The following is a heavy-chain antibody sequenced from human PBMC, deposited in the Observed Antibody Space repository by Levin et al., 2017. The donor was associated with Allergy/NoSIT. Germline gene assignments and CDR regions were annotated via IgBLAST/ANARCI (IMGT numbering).Heavy chain of an antibody. J-gene: IGHJ6*02. CDR3: ARPTIAAAGWDYYGVDV. CDR2: LFHSGTT. Sequence: SETLSLTCSVSGGSISTSSYYWGWIRQPPGKGLEWIGSLFHSGTTYYNPSLKSRAIISVDTSKNLFPLNLSSVTAADTAVYYCARPTIAAAGWDYYGVDVWGQGTTVTVSS. D-gene: IGHD6-13*01. V-gene: IGHV4-39*01. CDR1: GGSISTSSYY.